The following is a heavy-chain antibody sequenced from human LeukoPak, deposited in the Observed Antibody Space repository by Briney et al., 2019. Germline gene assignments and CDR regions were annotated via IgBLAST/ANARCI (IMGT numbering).Heavy chain of an antibody. V-gene: IGHV3-23*01. CDR1: GFTFSSYA. D-gene: IGHD2-2*01. CDR2: ISGSGGST. CDR3: ARGSMYCSSTSCYQIDY. J-gene: IGHJ4*02. Sequence: GGSLRLSCAASGFTFSSYAMSWVRQAPGKGLEWVSAISGSGGSTYYADSVKGRFTISRDNSKNTLYLQMNSLRAEDTAVYYCARGSMYCSSTSCYQIDYWGQGTLVTVSS.